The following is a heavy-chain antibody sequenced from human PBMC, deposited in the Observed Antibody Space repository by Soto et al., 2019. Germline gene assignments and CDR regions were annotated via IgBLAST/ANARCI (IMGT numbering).Heavy chain of an antibody. J-gene: IGHJ4*02. V-gene: IGHV3-23*01. CDR1: GFTFSSHA. D-gene: IGHD6-13*01. Sequence: EVQLLESGGGLVQTGRSLRLSCTASGFTFSSHAMTWVRQAPGKGLEWVSGLSDSGDSIYYAYSVKGRFTIYRDNSMNTLYLQMNTLRVEDTAVYYCAKVSSSWYAGFFDLWCQGTLVTVSS. CDR3: AKVSSSWYAGFFDL. CDR2: LSDSGDSI.